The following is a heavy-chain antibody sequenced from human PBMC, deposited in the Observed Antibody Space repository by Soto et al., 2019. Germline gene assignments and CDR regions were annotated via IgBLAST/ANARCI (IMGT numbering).Heavy chain of an antibody. CDR1: RFTFSDYY. D-gene: IGHD6-13*01. CDR2: ISSSGATI. J-gene: IGHJ4*02. CDR3: ARAGWQEAEVVDY. Sequence: QAQLVESGGGLVKPGGSLRLSCAASRFTFSDYYMTWIRQAPGKGLEWVSYISSSGATISYADSVKGRFTISRDNAKNSLYLQMNSMRAEDPAVYYCARAGWQEAEVVDYWGQGTLVTVSS. V-gene: IGHV3-11*01.